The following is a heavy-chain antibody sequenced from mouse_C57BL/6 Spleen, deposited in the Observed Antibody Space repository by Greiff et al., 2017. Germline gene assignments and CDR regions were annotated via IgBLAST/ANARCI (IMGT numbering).Heavy chain of an antibody. Sequence: VQLQQSGPGLVQPSQSLSITCTVSGFSLTSYGVHWVRQSPGKGLEWLGVIWSGGSTDYYAAFISRLSISKDNSKSQVFFKMNSLQADDTAIYYWARPTVVAHWYFDVWGTGTTVTVSS. CDR1: GFSLTSYG. J-gene: IGHJ1*03. CDR2: IWSGGST. CDR3: ARPTVVAHWYFDV. V-gene: IGHV2-2*01. D-gene: IGHD1-1*01.